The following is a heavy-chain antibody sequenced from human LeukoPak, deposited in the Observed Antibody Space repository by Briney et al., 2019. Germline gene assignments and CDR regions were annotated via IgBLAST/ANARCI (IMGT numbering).Heavy chain of an antibody. CDR3: KGLGCYY. J-gene: IGHJ4*02. D-gene: IGHD4/OR15-4a*01. CDR2: FYHSGST. Sequence: PGALCLTCAEPGGSTSSSNSWTGSGRPQGKGLEWIGEFYHSGSTNYNPSLKSRVTISVDKCKNQSALKLSSVTAADAAVYYCKGLGCYYWGQGTLVTVSS. CDR1: GGSTSSSNS. V-gene: IGHV4-4*03.